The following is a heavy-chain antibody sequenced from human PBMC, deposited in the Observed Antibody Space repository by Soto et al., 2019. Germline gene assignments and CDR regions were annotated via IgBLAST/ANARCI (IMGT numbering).Heavy chain of an antibody. Sequence: ASVKVSCKASGYTFTSYYMHWVRQAPGQGLEWMGIINPSGGSTSYAQKFQGRVTMTRDTSTSTVYMELSSLRSEDTAVYYCAGRFRRAVRPRGYFDYWGQGTLVTVSS. J-gene: IGHJ4*02. CDR1: GYTFTSYY. CDR2: INPSGGST. D-gene: IGHD6-19*01. CDR3: AGRFRRAVRPRGYFDY. V-gene: IGHV1-46*03.